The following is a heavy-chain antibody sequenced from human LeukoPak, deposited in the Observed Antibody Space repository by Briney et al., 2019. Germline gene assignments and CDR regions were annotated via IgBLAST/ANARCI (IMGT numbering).Heavy chain of an antibody. J-gene: IGHJ4*02. CDR1: GYSFTSYW. D-gene: IGHD4-23*01. CDR2: MYPGDSDT. Sequence: ESLRISCKGSGYSFTSYWIGWVRQMPGKGLEWMGIMYPGDSDTRYSPSFQGQVTISVDKSISTAYLQWSSLKASDTAMYYCGRHLYGGNSAIDYWGQGTLVTVSS. CDR3: GRHLYGGNSAIDY. V-gene: IGHV5-51*01.